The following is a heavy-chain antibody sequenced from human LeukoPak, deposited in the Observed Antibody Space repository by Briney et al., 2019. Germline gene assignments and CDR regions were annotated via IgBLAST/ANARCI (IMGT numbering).Heavy chain of an antibody. Sequence: GRSLRLSCAASGFTFSSYGMHWVRQAPGKGLEWVAVISYDGSNKYYADSVKGRFTISRDNYKNTLYLQMNSLRAEDTAVYYCAKLACSGTSCYPFDYWGQGTLVTVSS. CDR2: ISYDGSNK. J-gene: IGHJ4*02. CDR1: GFTFSSYG. CDR3: AKLACSGTSCYPFDY. D-gene: IGHD2-2*01. V-gene: IGHV3-30*18.